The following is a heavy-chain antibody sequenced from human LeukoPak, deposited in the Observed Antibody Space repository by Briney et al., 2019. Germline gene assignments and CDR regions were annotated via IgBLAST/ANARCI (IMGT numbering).Heavy chain of an antibody. J-gene: IGHJ6*03. Sequence: GGSLRLSCAASGFTFSNAWMSWVRQAPGKGLEWVGRIKSKTDGGTTDYAAPVKGRFTISRDDSKNTLYLQMNSLKTEDTAVYYCTTDYMGYYYYMDVWGKGTTVTVSS. D-gene: IGHD3-10*01. V-gene: IGHV3-15*01. CDR2: IKSKTDGGTT. CDR3: TTDYMGYYYYMDV. CDR1: GFTFSNAW.